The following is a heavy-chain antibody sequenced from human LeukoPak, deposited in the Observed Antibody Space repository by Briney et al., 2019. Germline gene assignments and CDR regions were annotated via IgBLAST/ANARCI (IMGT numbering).Heavy chain of an antibody. D-gene: IGHD2-15*01. J-gene: IGHJ5*02. CDR2: IYYSGST. CDR3: ASCSGGSCRHWFDP. CDR1: GGSISSGGYS. Sequence: SETLSLTCAVSGGSISSGGYSWSWIRQPPGKGLEWIGYIYYSGSTNYNPPLKSRVTISVDTSKSQFSLKLSSVTAADTAVYYCASCSGGSCRHWFDPWGQGTLVTVSS. V-gene: IGHV4-61*08.